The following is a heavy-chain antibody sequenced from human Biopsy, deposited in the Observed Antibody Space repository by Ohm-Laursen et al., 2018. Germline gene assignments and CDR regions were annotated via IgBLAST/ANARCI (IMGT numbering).Heavy chain of an antibody. CDR2: ISGSSTYI. V-gene: IGHV3-21*06. J-gene: IGHJ6*02. CDR1: GVTLSGYK. CDR3: AKDRYNYTPIGGFSMDV. D-gene: IGHD5-18*01. Sequence: SLRLSCAASGVTLSGYKMNWVRQAPGKGLEWVSSISGSSTYIYYADSVKGRFTISRDNSRDTLYLQMSSLRAEDTAVYYCAKDRYNYTPIGGFSMDVWGQGTTVTVSS.